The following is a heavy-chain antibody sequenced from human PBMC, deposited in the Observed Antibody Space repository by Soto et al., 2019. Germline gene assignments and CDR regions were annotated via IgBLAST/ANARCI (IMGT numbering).Heavy chain of an antibody. V-gene: IGHV3-53*01. CDR3: AGGLKEGDYYYYYGMDV. Sequence: HPGGSLRLSCAASGFTVSSNYMSWVRQAPGKGLEWVSVIYSGGSTYYADSVKGRFTISRDNSKNTLYLQMNSLRAEDTAVYYCAGGLKEGDYYYYYGMDVWGQGTTVTVSS. CDR1: GFTVSSNY. J-gene: IGHJ6*02. D-gene: IGHD2-21*02. CDR2: IYSGGST.